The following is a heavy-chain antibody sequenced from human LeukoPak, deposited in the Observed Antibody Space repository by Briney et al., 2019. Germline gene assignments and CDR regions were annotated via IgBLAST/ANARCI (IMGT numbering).Heavy chain of an antibody. CDR3: VRDSRYGSGWFEDGLDF. CDR2: INDRGST. D-gene: IGHD6-13*01. J-gene: IGHJ6*02. V-gene: IGHV4-59*02. Sequence: SEILSLTCAVSGDSVRSYYWSWIRQPPGQGLEWLGHINDRGSTNYNPSLQGRVTISIDTSKNQFSLKVNSVTAADTAVYYCVRDSRYGSGWFEDGLDFWGQGTTVTVSS. CDR1: GDSVRSYY.